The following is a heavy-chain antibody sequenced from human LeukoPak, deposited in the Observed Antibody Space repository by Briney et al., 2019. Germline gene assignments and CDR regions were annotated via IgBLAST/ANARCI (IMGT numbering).Heavy chain of an antibody. CDR2: IKQDGSER. CDR3: ARDYDNSGYSVRFEY. Sequence: PGGSLRLSCAASGFTFSRYWMTWVRQAPGKGLEWVANIKQDGSERNYVNSVKGRFAISRDNAKRTLYLQLNSQRAEDTAVYYCARDYDNSGYSVRFEYWGQGTLVTVSS. D-gene: IGHD3-22*01. V-gene: IGHV3-7*04. J-gene: IGHJ4*02. CDR1: GFTFSRYW.